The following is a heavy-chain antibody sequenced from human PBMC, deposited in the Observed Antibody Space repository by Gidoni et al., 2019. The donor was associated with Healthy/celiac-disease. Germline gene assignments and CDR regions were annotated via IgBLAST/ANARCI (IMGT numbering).Heavy chain of an antibody. V-gene: IGHV4-34*01. D-gene: IGHD1-26*01. CDR2: INHSGST. Sequence: QVQLQQWGAGRLKPSETLSLTCAVYGGSFSGNYWSWIRQPPGKGLEWIGEINHSGSTNYNPSLKSRVTISVDTSKNQFSLKLSSVTAADTAVYYCAREGGEGDWYFDLWGRGTLVTVSS. J-gene: IGHJ2*01. CDR1: GGSFSGNY. CDR3: AREGGEGDWYFDL.